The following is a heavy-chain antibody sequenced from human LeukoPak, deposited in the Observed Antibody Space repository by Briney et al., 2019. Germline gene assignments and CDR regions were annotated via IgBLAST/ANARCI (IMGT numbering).Heavy chain of an antibody. CDR3: ARGGIAARPRYYYGMDV. CDR1: GFTFSSYW. V-gene: IGHV3-7*01. Sequence: PGGSLRLSCAASGFTFSSYWMSWVRQAPGKGLEWVANIKQDGSEKYYVDPVKGRFTISRDNAKNSLYLQTNSLRAEDTAVYYCARGGIAARPRYYYGMDVWGQGTTVTVSS. J-gene: IGHJ6*02. CDR2: IKQDGSEK. D-gene: IGHD6-6*01.